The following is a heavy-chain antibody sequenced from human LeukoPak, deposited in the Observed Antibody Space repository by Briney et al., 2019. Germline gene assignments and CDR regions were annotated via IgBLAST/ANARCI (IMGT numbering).Heavy chain of an antibody. V-gene: IGHV3-48*03. J-gene: IGHJ3*02. CDR1: GFIFNNYE. D-gene: IGHD3-22*01. CDR2: ISSSGSTI. CDR3: AKDWLVLLGLENAFDI. Sequence: GGSLRLSCAASGFIFNNYEMNWVRQAPGKGLEWVSYISSSGSTIFYADSVKGRFTISRDNSKNTLYLQMNSLRAEDTAVYYCAKDWLVLLGLENAFDIWGQGTMVTVSS.